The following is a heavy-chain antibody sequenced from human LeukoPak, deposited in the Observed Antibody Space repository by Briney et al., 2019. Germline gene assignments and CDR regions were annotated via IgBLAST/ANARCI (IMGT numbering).Heavy chain of an antibody. J-gene: IGHJ3*02. CDR2: INVNGGGT. D-gene: IGHD3-9*01. CDR1: GHTFHVYY. V-gene: IGHV1-2*02. Sequence: ASVKVSCKASGHTFHVYYMHWVRQAPGQGPEWMEWINVNGGGTDYAQIFQGRVTMTRDTSISTAYLELTRLNSDDTAVYHCAIGYFDYFDIGGQGTMVTVSS. CDR3: AIGYFDYFDI.